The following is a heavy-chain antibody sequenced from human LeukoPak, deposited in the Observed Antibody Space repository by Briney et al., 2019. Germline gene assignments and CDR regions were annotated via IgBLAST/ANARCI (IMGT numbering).Heavy chain of an antibody. Sequence: ASVKVSCKASGGTFSSYAISWVRQGPGQGLEWMGGIIPIFGTANYAQKFQGRVTITADESTSTAYMELSSLRSEDTAVYYCASGGSYSYYYYMDVWGKGTTVTVSS. CDR3: ASGGSYSYYYYMDV. D-gene: IGHD1-26*01. CDR2: IIPIFGTA. V-gene: IGHV1-69*01. J-gene: IGHJ6*03. CDR1: GGTFSSYA.